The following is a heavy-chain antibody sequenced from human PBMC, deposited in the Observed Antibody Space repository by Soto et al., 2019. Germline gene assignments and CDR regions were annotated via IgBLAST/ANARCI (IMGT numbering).Heavy chain of an antibody. V-gene: IGHV4-34*01. J-gene: IGHJ6*02. CDR3: ARGHXVVPAAIRGDYYYGMDV. CDR2: INHSGST. CDR1: GGSFSCYY. D-gene: IGHD2-2*01. Sequence: SETLSLTCAVYGGSFSCYYWSWIRQPPGKGLEWIGEINHSGSTNYNPSLKSRVTISVDTSKNQFSLKLSSVTAADTAVYYCARGHXVVPAAIRGDYYYGMDVWGQGTTVTVSS.